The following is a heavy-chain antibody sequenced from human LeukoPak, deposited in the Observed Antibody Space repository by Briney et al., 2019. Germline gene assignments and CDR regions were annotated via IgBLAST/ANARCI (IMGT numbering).Heavy chain of an antibody. J-gene: IGHJ4*02. V-gene: IGHV3-7*01. CDR2: VQQEGSER. D-gene: IGHD6-13*01. CDR1: GLTFNNYW. Sequence: PGGSLRLSCAASGLTFNNYWMSWVRQAAGQGLEWVANVQQEGSERYYVDSVKGRFTISRDNAKNSVYLQMNSLRAEDTAMYYCATTLNVATAGYFLGQGTLVAVSS. CDR3: ATTLNVATAGYF.